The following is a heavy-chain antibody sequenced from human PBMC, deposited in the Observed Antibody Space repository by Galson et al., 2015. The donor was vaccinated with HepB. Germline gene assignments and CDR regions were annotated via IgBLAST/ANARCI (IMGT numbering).Heavy chain of an antibody. V-gene: IGHV2-70*11. CDR3: SATYYYDSSGNCSPSLKTHEY. CDR1: GFSLNTSGFY. J-gene: IGHJ4*02. CDR2: IDWDDEK. D-gene: IGHD3-22*01. Sequence: PALVKPTQTLTLTCTFSGFSLNTSGFYMSWIRQPPGKALEWLARIDWDDEKDYSTSLKTRLTISKDASKKQVVLTLTNMDPLDTGTYYCSATYYYDSSGNCSPSLKTHEYWGQGTLITVSS.